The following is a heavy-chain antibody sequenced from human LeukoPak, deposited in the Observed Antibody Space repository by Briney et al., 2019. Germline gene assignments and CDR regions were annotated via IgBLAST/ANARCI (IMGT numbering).Heavy chain of an antibody. CDR3: AKDHGYNPSFDY. Sequence: GGSLRFSCAASGFTFSSYAMSWVRQAPGKGLEWVSAISGSGGSTYYADSVKGRFTISRDNSKNTLYLQMNSLRAEDTAVYYCAKDHGYNPSFDYWGQGTLVTISS. J-gene: IGHJ4*02. V-gene: IGHV3-23*01. CDR1: GFTFSSYA. CDR2: ISGSGGST. D-gene: IGHD5-24*01.